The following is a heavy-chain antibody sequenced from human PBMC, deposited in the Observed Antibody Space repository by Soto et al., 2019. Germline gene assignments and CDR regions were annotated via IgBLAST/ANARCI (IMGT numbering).Heavy chain of an antibody. V-gene: IGHV3-33*01. J-gene: IGHJ1*01. CDR2: IWYDGSNK. Sequence: QVQLVESGGDVVQPGRSLSLSCAASGFTFSSYGMHWVRQAPGKGLEWVALIWYDGSNKYYADSVKGRFTISRDNSKNTLYLQMNSLRAEDTAVYYCARDQGAYAEYFQHWGQGTLVTVSS. D-gene: IGHD1-26*01. CDR1: GFTFSSYG. CDR3: ARDQGAYAEYFQH.